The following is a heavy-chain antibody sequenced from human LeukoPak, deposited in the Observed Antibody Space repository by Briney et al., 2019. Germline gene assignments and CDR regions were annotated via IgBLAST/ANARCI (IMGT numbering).Heavy chain of an antibody. CDR1: GGSINDYYWT. J-gene: IGHJ4*02. CDR2: IYWDDDK. Sequence: TLSLTCTVSGGSINDYYWTWIRQPPGKALEWLALIYWDDDKRYSPSLKSRLTITKDTSKTQVVLTMTNMDPVDTATYYCAHQDRRRDGYNLADFFDYWGQGTLVTVSS. D-gene: IGHD5-24*01. V-gene: IGHV2-5*08. CDR3: AHQDRRRDGYNLADFFDY.